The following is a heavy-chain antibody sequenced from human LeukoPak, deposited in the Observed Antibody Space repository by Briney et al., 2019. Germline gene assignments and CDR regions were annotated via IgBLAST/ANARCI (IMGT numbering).Heavy chain of an antibody. CDR1: GDSVSSNSAA. CDR2: TYYRSKWYN. V-gene: IGHV6-1*01. CDR3: ARSSGSSWYAQDWFDP. Sequence: SQTLSLTCAISGDSVSSNSAAWNWIRQSPSRGLEWLGRTYYRSKWYNDYAVSVKSRITINPDTSKNQFSLQLNSVTPEDTAVYYCARSSGSSWYAQDWFDPWGQGTLVTVSS. J-gene: IGHJ5*02. D-gene: IGHD6-13*01.